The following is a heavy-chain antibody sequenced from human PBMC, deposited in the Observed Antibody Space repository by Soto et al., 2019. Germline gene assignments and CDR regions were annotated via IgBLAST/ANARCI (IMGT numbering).Heavy chain of an antibody. CDR1: GFTFSSYS. J-gene: IGHJ4*02. CDR3: ARKNYYDSSGYGRIDY. CDR2: ISSSSSYT. D-gene: IGHD3-22*01. V-gene: IGHV3-21*01. Sequence: EVQLVESGGGLVKPGGSLRLSCAASGFTFSSYSMNWVRQAPGKGLEWVSSISSSSSYTYYADSVKGRFTISRDNAKNSLYLQMNSLRAEDTAVYYCARKNYYDSSGYGRIDYWGQGTLVTVSS.